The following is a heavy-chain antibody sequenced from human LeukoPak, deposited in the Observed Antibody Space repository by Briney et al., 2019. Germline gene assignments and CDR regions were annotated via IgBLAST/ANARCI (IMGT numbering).Heavy chain of an antibody. CDR2: IKQDGSEK. CDR1: GFTFSSYW. Sequence: GGSLRFSCAASGFTFSSYWMSWVRQAPGKGLEWVANIKQDGSEKYYVDSVKGRFTISRDNAKNSLYLQMNSLRAEDTAVYYCAREDVGATKAIIDYWGQGTLVTVSS. CDR3: AREDVGATKAIIDY. D-gene: IGHD1-26*01. V-gene: IGHV3-7*01. J-gene: IGHJ4*02.